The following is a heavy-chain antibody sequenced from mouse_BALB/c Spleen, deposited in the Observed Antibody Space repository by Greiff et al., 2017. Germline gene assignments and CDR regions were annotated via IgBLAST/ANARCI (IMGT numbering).Heavy chain of an antibody. J-gene: IGHJ1*01. V-gene: IGHV1S22*01. D-gene: IGHD2-2*01. CDR2: IYPGSGST. CDR1: GYTFTSYW. Sequence: LQQPGSELVRPGASVKLSCKASGYTFTSYWMHWVKQRPGQGLEWIGNIYPGSGSTNYDEKFKSKATLTVDTSSSTAYMQLSSLTSEDSAVYYCTGNWLRYFDVWGAGTTVTVSS. CDR3: TGNWLRYFDV.